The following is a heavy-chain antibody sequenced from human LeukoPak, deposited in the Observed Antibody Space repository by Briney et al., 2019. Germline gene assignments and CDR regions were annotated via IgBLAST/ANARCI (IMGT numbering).Heavy chain of an antibody. D-gene: IGHD3-10*02. J-gene: IGHJ6*04. V-gene: IGHV3-48*03. Sequence: GGSLRLSCAVSGFTFSGYEINWVRQAPGNGLEWLSYISSSGSTIYYADSVKGRFTISRDNAKNSLYLQMNSLRAEDTAVYYCAELGITMIGGVWGKGTTVTISS. CDR2: ISSSGSTI. CDR1: GFTFSGYE. CDR3: AELGITMIGGV.